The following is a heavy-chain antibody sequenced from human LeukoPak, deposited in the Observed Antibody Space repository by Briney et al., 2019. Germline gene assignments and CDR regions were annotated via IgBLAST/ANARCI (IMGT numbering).Heavy chain of an antibody. J-gene: IGHJ5*02. CDR3: ARGCYDSSGYYYFNWFDP. V-gene: IGHV4-59*12. CDR1: GGSISNYY. D-gene: IGHD3-22*01. Sequence: SETLSLTCTVSGGSISNYYWNWIRQPPGKGLEWIGYIYYSGTTNYNPSLKSRVSMSVDTSKNQFSLKLSSVTAADTAVYYCARGCYDSSGYYYFNWFDPWGQGTLVTVSS. CDR2: IYYSGTT.